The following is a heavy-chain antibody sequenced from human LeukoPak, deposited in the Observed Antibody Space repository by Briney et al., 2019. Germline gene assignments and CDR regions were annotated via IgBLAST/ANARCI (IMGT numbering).Heavy chain of an antibody. V-gene: IGHV4-34*01. Sequence: SETLSLTCAVYGGSFSGYYWSWIRQPPGKGLEWIGEINHSGSTNYNPSLKSRVTISVDTSKNQFSLKLSSVTAADTAVYYCARVPPGMDVWGQGTTVTVSS. CDR1: GGSFSGYY. CDR2: INHSGST. J-gene: IGHJ6*02. CDR3: ARVPPGMDV.